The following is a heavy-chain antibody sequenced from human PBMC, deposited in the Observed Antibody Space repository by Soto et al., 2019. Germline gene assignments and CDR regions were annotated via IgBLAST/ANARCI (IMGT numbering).Heavy chain of an antibody. CDR2: ISAYNGNT. CDR3: ARDARHPTPNFYSSSWYGPFDY. J-gene: IGHJ4*02. Sequence: GTSVQVTCKASGYTFTSYGISWVRQAPGQGLEWMGWISAYNGNTNYAQKLQGRVTMTTDTSTSTAYMELRSLRSDDTAVYYCARDARHPTPNFYSSSWYGPFDYWGQGTLVTVSS. V-gene: IGHV1-18*01. D-gene: IGHD6-13*01. CDR1: GYTFTSYG.